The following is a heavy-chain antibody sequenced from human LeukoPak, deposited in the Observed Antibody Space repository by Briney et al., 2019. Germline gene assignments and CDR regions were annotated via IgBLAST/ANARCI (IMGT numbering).Heavy chain of an antibody. D-gene: IGHD2-8*02. J-gene: IGHJ2*01. CDR3: ANDHSTGGHWYFDL. V-gene: IGHV3-9*01. CDR2: ISWNSGSI. Sequence: GGSLRLSCAASGFTFDDYAMHWVRQAPGKGLEGVSGISWNSGSIGYADSVKGRFTISRDSAKNSLYLQMNSLRPEDTALYYCANDHSTGGHWYFDLWGRGTLVTVSS. CDR1: GFTFDDYA.